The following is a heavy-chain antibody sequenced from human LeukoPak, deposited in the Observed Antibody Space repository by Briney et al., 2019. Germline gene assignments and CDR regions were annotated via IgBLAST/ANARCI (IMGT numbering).Heavy chain of an antibody. J-gene: IGHJ6*02. CDR3: ARYDCSSTSCYGMDV. CDR2: ISYDGSNK. V-gene: IGHV3-30-3*01. Sequence: PGRSLRLSCAASGFTFSSYAMHWVRQAPGKGLEWVAVISYDGSNKYYADSAKGRFTISRDNSKNTLYLQMNSLRAEDTAVYYCARYDCSSTSCYGMDVWGQGTTVTVSS. CDR1: GFTFSSYA. D-gene: IGHD2-2*01.